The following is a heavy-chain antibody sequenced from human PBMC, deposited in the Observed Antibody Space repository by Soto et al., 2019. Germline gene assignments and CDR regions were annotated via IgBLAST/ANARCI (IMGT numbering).Heavy chain of an antibody. CDR2: IAPHSGRT. CDR1: GYAFTSYG. CDR3: ARAATGSYHSAS. D-gene: IGHD3-10*01. Sequence: QVQLVQSGPEVKNPGASVRVSCVASGYAFTSYGVNWVRQAPGQGLEWMGWIAPHSGRTTYLPKFQGRVTRTADVSTNTAYIEQRSRNSDDTGIYFSARAATGSYHSASWGQGTVVTVSS. V-gene: IGHV1-18*04. J-gene: IGHJ5*02.